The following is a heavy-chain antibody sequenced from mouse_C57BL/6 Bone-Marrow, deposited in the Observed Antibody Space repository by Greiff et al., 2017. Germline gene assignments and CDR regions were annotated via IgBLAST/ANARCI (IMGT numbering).Heavy chain of an antibody. CDR3: ARHDYDGDFDD. CDR1: GYTFTSYG. J-gene: IGHJ2*01. V-gene: IGHV1-81*01. Sequence: QVQLQQSGAELARPGASVKLSCKASGYTFTSYGISWVKQRTGQGLEWIGEIYPRSGNTYYNEKFKGKATLTADKSSSTAYMELRSLTSEGSAVYFCARHDYDGDFDDWGQGTTLTVSS. CDR2: IYPRSGNT. D-gene: IGHD2-4*01.